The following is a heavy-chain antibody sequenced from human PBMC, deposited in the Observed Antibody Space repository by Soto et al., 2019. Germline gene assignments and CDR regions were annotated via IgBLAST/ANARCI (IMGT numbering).Heavy chain of an antibody. CDR3: ARVGLVPYHLPGAFDF. CDR1: GYTFTSYA. D-gene: IGHD1-26*01. Sequence: ASVKVSCKASGYTFTSYAMHWVRQAPGQRLEWMGWINAGNGNTKYSQKFQGRVTITRDTSASTAYMELSSLRSEDTAVYYCARVGLVPYHLPGAFDFWGQGSMVTGSS. CDR2: INAGNGNT. J-gene: IGHJ3*01. V-gene: IGHV1-3*01.